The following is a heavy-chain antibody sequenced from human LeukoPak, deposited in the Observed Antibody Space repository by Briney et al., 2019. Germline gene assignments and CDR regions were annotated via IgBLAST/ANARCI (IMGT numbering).Heavy chain of an antibody. CDR3: ASEDSYCGGDCYSGMDY. J-gene: IGHJ4*02. CDR1: GGTFSSYA. V-gene: IGHV1-69*04. Sequence: SVKVSCKASGGTFSSYAISWVRQAPGQGLEWMGRIIPILGIANYAQKFQGRVTTTADKSTSTAYMELSSLRSEDTAVYYCASEDSYCGGDCYSGMDYWGQGTLVTVSS. CDR2: IIPILGIA. D-gene: IGHD2-21*02.